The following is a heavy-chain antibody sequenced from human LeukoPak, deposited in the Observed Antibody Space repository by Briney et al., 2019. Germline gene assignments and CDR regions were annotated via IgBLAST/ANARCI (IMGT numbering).Heavy chain of an antibody. CDR3: ARGWGIFGAARSAFDI. CDR2: MNPNSGNT. J-gene: IGHJ3*02. D-gene: IGHD3-3*01. Sequence: ASVKVSCKASGYTFTSYDINWVRQSTGQGLEWMGWMNPNSGNTGCAQKFQGRVTITRNTSISTAYMELSSLRSEDTAVYYCARGWGIFGAARSAFDIWGQGTMVTVSS. CDR1: GYTFTSYD. V-gene: IGHV1-8*03.